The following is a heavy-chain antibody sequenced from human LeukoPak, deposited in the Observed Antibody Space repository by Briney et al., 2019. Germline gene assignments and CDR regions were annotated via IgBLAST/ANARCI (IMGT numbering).Heavy chain of an antibody. CDR1: GVTFSNYW. CDR3: AKDLSPIAVAGSDGFDY. V-gene: IGHV3-30*18. D-gene: IGHD6-19*01. Sequence: GGSLRLSCAVSGVTFSNYWMHWVRQAPGKGLEWVAVISYDGSNKYYADSVKGRFTISRDNSKNTLYLQMDSLRAEDTAVYYCAKDLSPIAVAGSDGFDYWGQGTLVTVSS. CDR2: ISYDGSNK. J-gene: IGHJ4*02.